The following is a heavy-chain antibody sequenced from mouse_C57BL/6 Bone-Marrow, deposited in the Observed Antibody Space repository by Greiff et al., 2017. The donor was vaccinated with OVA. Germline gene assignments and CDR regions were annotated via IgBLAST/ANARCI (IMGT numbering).Heavy chain of an antibody. J-gene: IGHJ3*01. CDR2: INPSSGYT. Sequence: VQLQQSGAELAKPGASVKLSCKASGYTFTSYWMHWVKQRPGQGLEWIGYINPSSGYTKYNQKFKDKATLTADKSSSTAYMQLSSLTYEDSAVYDGALGYDGYYLFAYWGQGTLVTVSA. V-gene: IGHV1-7*01. CDR1: GYTFTSYW. D-gene: IGHD2-3*01. CDR3: ALGYDGYYLFAY.